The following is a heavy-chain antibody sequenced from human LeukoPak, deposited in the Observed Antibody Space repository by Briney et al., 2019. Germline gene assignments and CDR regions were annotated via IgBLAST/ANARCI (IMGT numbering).Heavy chain of an antibody. CDR2: ISAYNGNT. J-gene: IGHJ3*02. D-gene: IGHD3-3*01. V-gene: IGHV1-18*01. CDR3: ARGRNYDFWSGPNWGGDAFDI. Sequence: ASVKVSCKASGYTFTSYGISWVRQAPGQGLEWMGWISAYNGNTNYAQKLQGRVTMTTDTSTSTAYMELRSLRSDDTAVYYCARGRNYDFWSGPNWGGDAFDIWGQGTMVTVSS. CDR1: GYTFTSYG.